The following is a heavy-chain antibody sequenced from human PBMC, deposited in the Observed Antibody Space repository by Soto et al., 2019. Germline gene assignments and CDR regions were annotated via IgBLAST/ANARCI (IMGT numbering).Heavy chain of an antibody. CDR2: IFYTGST. Sequence: QVQLQESGPGLVRPSETLSLTCTVSGGSISRYFWSWIRQSPGKGLEWIGYIFYTGSTTYNPSLKSRVTISIDTSTNQLSPKLSSLTAADTAVYYCAHFSDLEWFDPWGQGTLVTVSS. J-gene: IGHJ5*02. CDR3: AHFSDLEWFDP. D-gene: IGHD2-21*01. CDR1: GGSISRYF. V-gene: IGHV4-59*01.